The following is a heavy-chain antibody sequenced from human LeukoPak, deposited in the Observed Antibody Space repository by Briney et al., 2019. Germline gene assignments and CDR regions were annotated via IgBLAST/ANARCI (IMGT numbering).Heavy chain of an antibody. D-gene: IGHD3-10*01. Sequence: SETLPLTCTVSGGSISSYYWSWIRQPPGKGLEWIGYIYYSGSTNYNPSLKSRVTISVDTSKNQFSLKLSSVTAADTAVYYCARYMVRGVMTPWFDPWGQGTLVTVSS. CDR3: ARYMVRGVMTPWFDP. J-gene: IGHJ5*02. V-gene: IGHV4-59*01. CDR2: IYYSGST. CDR1: GGSISSYY.